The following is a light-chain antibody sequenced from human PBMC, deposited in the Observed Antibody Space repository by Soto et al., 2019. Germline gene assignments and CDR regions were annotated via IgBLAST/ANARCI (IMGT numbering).Light chain of an antibody. CDR1: QSLLHSNGYNY. Sequence: DIVMTQSPLSLPVTPGEPASISCRSSQSLLHSNGYNYLDWYLQKPGQSPQLLIYLGSNRASGVPDRFSGSGSGTDFTLKISRVEAEDVGVYYCTQPLQTPCTFGQGTKLEIK. V-gene: IGKV2-28*01. CDR2: LGS. CDR3: TQPLQTPCT. J-gene: IGKJ2*02.